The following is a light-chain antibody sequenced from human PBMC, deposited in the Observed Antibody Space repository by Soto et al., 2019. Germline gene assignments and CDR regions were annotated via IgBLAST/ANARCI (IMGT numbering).Light chain of an antibody. CDR3: QQYNSYPLT. J-gene: IGKJ4*01. CDR2: KGS. V-gene: IGKV1-5*03. Sequence: DIQMTQSPSTLSASVGDRVTITCRASQSISSWLAWYQQKPGKAPKLLIYKGSSLESGVPPRFSGSGSGTEFTLTISSLQPDDFATYYCQQYNSYPLTFGGGTMVEIK. CDR1: QSISSW.